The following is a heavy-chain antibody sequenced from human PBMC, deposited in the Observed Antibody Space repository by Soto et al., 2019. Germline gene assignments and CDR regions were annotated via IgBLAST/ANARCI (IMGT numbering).Heavy chain of an antibody. J-gene: IGHJ4*02. CDR3: AKDPYYDILTGYFPD. D-gene: IGHD3-9*01. CDR2: ISYDGSNK. CDR1: GFTFSSYG. V-gene: IGHV3-30*18. Sequence: QVQLVESGGGVVQPGRSLRLSCAASGFTFSSYGMHWVRQAPGKGLEWVAVISYDGSNKYYADSVKGRFTISRDNSKNTLYLQMNSVSAEDTAVYYCAKDPYYDILTGYFPDWGQGTLVTVSS.